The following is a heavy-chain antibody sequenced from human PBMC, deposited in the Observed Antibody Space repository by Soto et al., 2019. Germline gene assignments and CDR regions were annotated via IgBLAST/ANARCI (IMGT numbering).Heavy chain of an antibody. CDR3: NKGYNWYYLGLDP. CDR1: GFTFSNAW. D-gene: IGHD1-7*01. J-gene: IGHJ5*02. Sequence: GGSLRLSCAASGFTFSNAWMSWVRQAPGKGLDWVGRIKSKTDGGTTDYAAPVKGRFTISSDDSKHTLYRQMNSLKTEDTAVDYSNKGYNWYYLGLDPWGQGTLVTVSS. CDR2: IKSKTDGGTT. V-gene: IGHV3-15*01.